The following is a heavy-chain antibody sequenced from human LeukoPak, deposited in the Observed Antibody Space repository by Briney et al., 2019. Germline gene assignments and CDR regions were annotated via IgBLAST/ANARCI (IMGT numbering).Heavy chain of an antibody. CDR2: IYPGDSDT. CDR1: GYSFTSYW. CDR3: ARGGYGTDFPPRPHGLDF. D-gene: IGHD4-17*01. Sequence: GESLKISCKGSGYSFTSYWIGWVRQMPGKGLEWMGIIYPGDSDTRYSPSFQGQVTISADKSISIAYIQWSSLKASDTAMYYCARGGYGTDFPPRPHGLDFWGQGTLVTVSS. J-gene: IGHJ4*02. V-gene: IGHV5-51*01.